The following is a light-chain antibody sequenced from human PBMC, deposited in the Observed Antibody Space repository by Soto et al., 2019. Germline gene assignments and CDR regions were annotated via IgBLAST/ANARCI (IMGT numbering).Light chain of an antibody. CDR2: EVS. CDR1: SSDTGGYKY. CDR3: SSYASSTALV. V-gene: IGLV2-14*01. J-gene: IGLJ2*01. Sequence: QSVLTQPASVSGSPGQSITISCTGTSSDTGGYKYVSWYQQHPGKAPKIMIYEVSKRPSGVSNRFSGSKSGSTASLTISGLQAEDEADYYCSSYASSTALVFGGGTKLTVL.